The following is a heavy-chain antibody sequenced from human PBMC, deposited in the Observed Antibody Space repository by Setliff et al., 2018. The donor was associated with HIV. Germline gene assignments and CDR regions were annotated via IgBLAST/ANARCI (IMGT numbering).Heavy chain of an antibody. CDR2: VNPEDGET. CDR3: ATLSDYDILSLDL. D-gene: IGHD3-9*01. Sequence: GASVKVSCKASGYTFIDYYIHWVQQAPGKGLEWMGHVNPEDGETIYADKFQDRVTIAADTSTDTAYMELSSLRSEDTAVYYCATLSDYDILSLDLWGQGTPVTVPQ. J-gene: IGHJ5*02. V-gene: IGHV1-69-2*01. CDR1: GYTFIDYY.